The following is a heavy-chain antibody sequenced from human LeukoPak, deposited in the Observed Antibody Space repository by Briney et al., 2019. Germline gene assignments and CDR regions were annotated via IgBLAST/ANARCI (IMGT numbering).Heavy chain of an antibody. CDR1: GFTFSSHS. J-gene: IGHJ4*02. Sequence: GGSLRLSCSGSGFTFSSHSMHWVRQAPGRGLEYVSGITSNGGSTYSAESSRGRFAISRDNSKNTLYLQMSSLRADDTAVYYCVKGPGPTVNYYFDFWGQGTLVTVSS. CDR2: ITSNGGST. D-gene: IGHD4-17*01. V-gene: IGHV3-64D*06. CDR3: VKGPGPTVNYYFDF.